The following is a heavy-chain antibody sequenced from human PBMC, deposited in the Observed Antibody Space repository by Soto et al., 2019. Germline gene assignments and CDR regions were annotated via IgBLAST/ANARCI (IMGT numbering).Heavy chain of an antibody. CDR3: ARVDGHSGYDLGH. CDR2: ISYDGSSE. Sequence: QVRLVESGGGLVQPGRSMRLSCEASGFLFSAYDMHWVRQAPGKGLEWVASISYDGSSEDYADSVKGRFTISRDNSTMTVYLRMNSLRREDSAMYFCARVDGHSGYDLGHWGQGSLVTVSS. CDR1: GFLFSAYD. J-gene: IGHJ1*01. D-gene: IGHD5-12*01. V-gene: IGHV3-30-3*01.